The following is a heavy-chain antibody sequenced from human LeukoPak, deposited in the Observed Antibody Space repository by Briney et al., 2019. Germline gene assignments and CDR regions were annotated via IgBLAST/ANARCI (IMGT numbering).Heavy chain of an antibody. J-gene: IGHJ5*02. D-gene: IGHD3-22*01. CDR3: ARVLGYYDSSGYLIYGWFDP. CDR1: GGSISSYY. Sequence: PSETLSLTCTVSGGSISSYYWSWIRQPPGKGLEWIGYIYYSGSTNYNPSFKSRVTISVDTSKNQFSLKLSSVTAADTAMYYCARVLGYYDSSGYLIYGWFDPWGQGTLVTVSS. CDR2: IYYSGST. V-gene: IGHV4-59*01.